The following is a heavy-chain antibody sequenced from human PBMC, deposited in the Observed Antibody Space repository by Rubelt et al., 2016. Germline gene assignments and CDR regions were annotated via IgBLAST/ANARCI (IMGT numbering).Heavy chain of an antibody. Sequence: QLQLQESGPGLVKPSETLSLTCTVSGGSISSSSYYWGWIRQPPGKGLEWIGSIYYSGSTYYNPSLKSGVTRSVDTCKKQLSLKLSSVTAADTAVYYCARDRGGSFDYWGQGTLVTVSS. D-gene: IGHD1-26*01. J-gene: IGHJ4*02. V-gene: IGHV4-39*07. CDR3: ARDRGGSFDY. CDR1: GGSISSSSYY. CDR2: IYYSGST.